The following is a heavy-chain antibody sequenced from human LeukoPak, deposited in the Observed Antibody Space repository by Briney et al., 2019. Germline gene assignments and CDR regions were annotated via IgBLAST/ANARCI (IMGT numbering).Heavy chain of an antibody. J-gene: IGHJ4*02. D-gene: IGHD4-17*01. CDR1: GGSFSGYY. CDR2: INHSGST. CDR3: ARGTMTTVTYYFDY. V-gene: IGHV4-34*01. Sequence: PSETLSLTCAVYGGSFSGYYWSWIRQPPGKGLEWIGEINHSGSTNYNPSLKSRVTISVDTSKNQFSLKLSSVTVADTAVYYCARGTMTTVTYYFDYWGQGTLVTVSS.